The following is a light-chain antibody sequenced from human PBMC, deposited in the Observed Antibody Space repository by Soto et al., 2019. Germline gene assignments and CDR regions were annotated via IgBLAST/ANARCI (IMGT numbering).Light chain of an antibody. Sequence: DIQMTQSPSSLSASVGDRVTITCRASQGISNDLAWYQQKPGKVPKLLIYAASTLESGVPSRFSGRGSGTDFALTISSLQPEDVATYYCQQRNNWPWTFGQGTKVEIK. J-gene: IGKJ1*01. CDR3: QQRNNWPWT. CDR2: AAS. V-gene: IGKV1-27*01. CDR1: QGISND.